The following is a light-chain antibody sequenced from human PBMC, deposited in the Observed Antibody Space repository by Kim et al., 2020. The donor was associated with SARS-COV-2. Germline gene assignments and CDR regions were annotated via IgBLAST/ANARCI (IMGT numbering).Light chain of an antibody. CDR3: QSYDSSLSGSV. Sequence: VTTSCAGSSSNIGAGYDVHWYQQLPGTAPKLLIYGNSNRPSGVPDRFSGSKSGTSASLAITGLQAEDEADYYCQSYDSSLSGSVFGGGTQLTVL. V-gene: IGLV1-40*01. CDR2: GNS. J-gene: IGLJ2*01. CDR1: SSNIGAGYD.